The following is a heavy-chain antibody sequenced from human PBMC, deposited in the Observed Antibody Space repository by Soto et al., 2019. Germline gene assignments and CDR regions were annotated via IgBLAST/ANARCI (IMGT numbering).Heavy chain of an antibody. J-gene: IGHJ6*02. V-gene: IGHV3-48*02. Sequence: PGGSLRLSCVASGFSLSDYAVNWVRQAPGKGLEWVSFISSDSRTIYYADSVEGRFTVSRDNARNSVSLQMDSLRDEDVAVYYCARIKLVGGVFITVDVYDMDVWGQGTTVTVSS. D-gene: IGHD1-20*01. CDR3: ARIKLVGGVFITVDVYDMDV. CDR1: GFSLSDYA. CDR2: ISSDSRTI.